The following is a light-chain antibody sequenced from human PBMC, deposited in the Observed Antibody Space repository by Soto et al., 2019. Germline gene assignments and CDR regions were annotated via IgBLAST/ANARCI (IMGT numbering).Light chain of an antibody. CDR1: QSISSW. CDR2: DAS. Sequence: DIQMTQSPSTLSASVVDRVTITFRASQSISSWLAWYQQKPGKAPKLLIYDASSLESGVPSRFSGSGSGTEFTLTISSLQPDDFATYYCQQYNSYSQTFGQGTKVDNK. J-gene: IGKJ1*01. CDR3: QQYNSYSQT. V-gene: IGKV1-5*01.